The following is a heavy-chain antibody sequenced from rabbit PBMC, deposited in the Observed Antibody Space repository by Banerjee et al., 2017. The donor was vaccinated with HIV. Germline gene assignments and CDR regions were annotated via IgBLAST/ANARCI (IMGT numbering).Heavy chain of an antibody. Sequence: QEQLVESGGGLVQPEGSLTLTCTASGFSFSNSYYMCWVRQAPGKGLEWIGCIYTTNSNTYSASWAKGRFTISKTSSTTVTLQMTSLTAADTATYFCARAGGFENYFNLWGPGTLVTVS. D-gene: IGHD1-1*01. CDR1: GFSFSNSYY. J-gene: IGHJ4*01. V-gene: IGHV1S45*01. CDR3: ARAGGFENYFNL. CDR2: IYTTNSNT.